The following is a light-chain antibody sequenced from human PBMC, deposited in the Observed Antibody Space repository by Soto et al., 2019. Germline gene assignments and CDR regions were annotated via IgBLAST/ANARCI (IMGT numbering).Light chain of an antibody. CDR1: QSISSY. CDR2: AAS. CDR3: QQYDNLPMYT. V-gene: IGKV1-39*01. J-gene: IGKJ2*01. Sequence: DIQMTQSPSSLSASVGDRVTITCRASQSISSYLNWYQQKPGKAPKRLIYAASSLQSGVPSRFSGSGSGTDFTLTISSLQPEDFATYYCQQYDNLPMYTFGQGTKLEIK.